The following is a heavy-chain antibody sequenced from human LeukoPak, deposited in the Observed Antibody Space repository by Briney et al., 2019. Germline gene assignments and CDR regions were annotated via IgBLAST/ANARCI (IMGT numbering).Heavy chain of an antibody. D-gene: IGHD2/OR15-2a*01. CDR2: ISSSSSYI. Sequence: GGSLRLSCAASGFTFSSYSMNWVRQAPRKGLEWVSSISSSSSYIYYADSVKGRFTISRDNSKNTLYLQVNSLRAEDTAMYYCARNILFAFDIWGQGTMVTVSS. J-gene: IGHJ3*02. V-gene: IGHV3-21*04. CDR3: ARNILFAFDI. CDR1: GFTFSSYS.